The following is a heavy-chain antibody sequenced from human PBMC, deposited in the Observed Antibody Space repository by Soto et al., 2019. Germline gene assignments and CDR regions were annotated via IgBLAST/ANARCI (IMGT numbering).Heavy chain of an antibody. D-gene: IGHD2-15*01. J-gene: IGHJ6*02. Sequence: QLQLQESGPGLVKPSETLSLTCTVSGGSISSSSYYWGWIRQPPGKGLEWIGSIYYSGSTYYNPSPKSRVTISVDTSKNQFSLKLSSVTAADTAVYYCASGYCSGGSCYSRAYYGMDVWGQGTTVTVSS. CDR1: GGSISSSSYY. V-gene: IGHV4-39*01. CDR2: IYYSGST. CDR3: ASGYCSGGSCYSRAYYGMDV.